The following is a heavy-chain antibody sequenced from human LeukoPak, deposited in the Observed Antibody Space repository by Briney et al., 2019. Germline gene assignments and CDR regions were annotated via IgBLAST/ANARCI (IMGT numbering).Heavy chain of an antibody. D-gene: IGHD6-13*01. J-gene: IGHJ6*02. CDR2: IKQDGGEK. V-gene: IGHV3-7*01. Sequence: PGGSLRLSCAASGFTFSSYWMSWVRQAPGKGLEWVANIKQDGGEKYYVDSVKGRFTISRDNAKNSLYLQMNSLRAEDTAVYYCARDAYSSSWYYYYYGMDVWGQGTTVTVSS. CDR1: GFTFSSYW. CDR3: ARDAYSSSWYYYYYGMDV.